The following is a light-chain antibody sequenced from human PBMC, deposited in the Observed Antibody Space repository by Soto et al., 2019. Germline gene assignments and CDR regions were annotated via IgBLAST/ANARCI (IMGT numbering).Light chain of an antibody. V-gene: IGKV3-20*01. CDR1: QSVYNNY. Sequence: EIVLTQSPGTVSLSPGERATLYCWASQSVYNNYIAWYQQSPGQAPRVLIYGASTRATGTPDRFSGSGSGTDFTFTISRLEPEDSAVYYCQQYGNSVTFGGGTKVEMK. CDR3: QQYGNSVT. J-gene: IGKJ4*01. CDR2: GAS.